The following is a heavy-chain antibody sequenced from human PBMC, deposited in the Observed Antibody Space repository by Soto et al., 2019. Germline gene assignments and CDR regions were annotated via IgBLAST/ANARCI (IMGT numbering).Heavy chain of an antibody. V-gene: IGHV1-18*01. CDR2: ISAYNGNT. J-gene: IGHJ4*02. D-gene: IGHD3-3*01. CDR3: ARDRYYDFWSGYYAFDY. CDR1: GYTFTSYG. Sequence: ASVKVSCKASGYTFTSYGISCVRQAPGQGLEWMGWISAYNGNTNYAQKLQGRVTMTTDTSTSTAYMELRSLRTDDTAVYYCARDRYYDFWSGYYAFDYWGQGTLVTVSS.